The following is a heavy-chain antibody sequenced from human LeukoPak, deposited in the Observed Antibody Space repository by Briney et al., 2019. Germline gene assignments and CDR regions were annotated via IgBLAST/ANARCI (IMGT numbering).Heavy chain of an antibody. CDR3: ARATAYYYDSSGCLDY. CDR1: GFTFSSYW. J-gene: IGHJ4*02. V-gene: IGHV3-74*01. CDR2: INSDGSST. D-gene: IGHD3-22*01. Sequence: QTGGSLRLSCAASGFTFSSYWMHWVRQAPGKGLVWVSRINSDGSSTSYADSVEGRFTISRDNAKNTLYLQMNSLRAEDTAVYYCARATAYYYDSSGCLDYWGQGTLVTVSS.